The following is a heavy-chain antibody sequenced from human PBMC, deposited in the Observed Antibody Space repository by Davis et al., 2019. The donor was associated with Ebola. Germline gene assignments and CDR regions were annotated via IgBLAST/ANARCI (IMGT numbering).Heavy chain of an antibody. V-gene: IGHV4-39*01. Sequence: MPSETLSLTCTVSGGSITSHSYYWALIRQPPGKGLEWIGSIYYSGSTYYNPSLKSRVTMSVDPSKSQFPLSLTSVTAADTAVYYCATLGRFCRGGICYSFDSWGQGTLVTVSS. D-gene: IGHD2-15*01. CDR2: IYYSGST. CDR3: ATLGRFCRGGICYSFDS. J-gene: IGHJ4*02. CDR1: GGSITSHSYY.